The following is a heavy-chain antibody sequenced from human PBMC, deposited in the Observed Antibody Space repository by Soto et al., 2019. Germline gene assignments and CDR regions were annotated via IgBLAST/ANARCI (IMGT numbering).Heavy chain of an antibody. D-gene: IGHD7-27*01. CDR3: AKDLLGPGRAYGMDV. CDR2: ISYDGSNK. Sequence: QVQLVESGGGVVQPGRSLRLSCAASGFTFSSSGMHCVRQAPGKGLEWVAVISYDGSNKYYADSVKGRFTISRDNSKNTLYLQMNSLRAEDTAVYYCAKDLLGPGRAYGMDVWGQGTTVTVSS. CDR1: GFTFSSSG. J-gene: IGHJ6*02. V-gene: IGHV3-30*18.